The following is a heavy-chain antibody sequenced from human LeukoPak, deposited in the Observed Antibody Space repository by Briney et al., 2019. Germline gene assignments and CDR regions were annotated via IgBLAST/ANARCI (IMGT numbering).Heavy chain of an antibody. V-gene: IGHV4-61*02. CDR3: AREKDVLRFLEWLGGGNWFDP. J-gene: IGHJ5*02. CDR2: IYTSGST. Sequence: KPSETLSLTCTVSGGSISSSSYSWSWIRQPAGKGLEWIGRIYTSGSTNYNSSLKSRVTMSVDTSKNQFPLKLSSVTAADTAVYYCAREKDVLRFLEWLGGGNWFDPWGQGTLVTVSS. CDR1: GGSISSSSYS. D-gene: IGHD3-3*01.